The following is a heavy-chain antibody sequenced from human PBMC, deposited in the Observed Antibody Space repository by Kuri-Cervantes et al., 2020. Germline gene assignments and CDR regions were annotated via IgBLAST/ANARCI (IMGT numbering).Heavy chain of an antibody. V-gene: IGHV4-34*01. Sequence: GSLRLSCTVSGGSISSYHWSWIRQPPGKGLEWIGEINHSGSTNYNPSLKSRVTISVDTSKNQFSLKLSSVTAADTAVYYCARGEWLRFGMYYFDYWGQGTLVTVSS. CDR2: INHSGST. J-gene: IGHJ4*02. D-gene: IGHD5-12*01. CDR1: GGSISSYH. CDR3: ARGEWLRFGMYYFDY.